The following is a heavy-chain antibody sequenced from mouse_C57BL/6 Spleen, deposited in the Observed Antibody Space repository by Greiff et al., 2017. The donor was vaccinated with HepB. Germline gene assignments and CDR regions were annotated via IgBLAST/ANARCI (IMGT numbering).Heavy chain of an antibody. V-gene: IGHV1-18*01. Sequence: EVQLVESGPELVKPGASVKIPCKASGYTFTDYNMDWVKQSHGKSLEWIGDINPNNGGTIYNQKFKGKATLTVDKSSSTAYMELRSLTSEDTAVYYCARSGGRVPFAWFAYWGQGTLVTVSA. CDR1: GYTFTDYN. CDR2: INPNNGGT. D-gene: IGHD3-1*01. J-gene: IGHJ3*01. CDR3: ARSGGRVPFAWFAY.